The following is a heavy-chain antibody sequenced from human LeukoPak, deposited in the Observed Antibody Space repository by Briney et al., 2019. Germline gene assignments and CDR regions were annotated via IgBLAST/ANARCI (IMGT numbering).Heavy chain of an antibody. CDR1: GFTFSSFA. V-gene: IGHV3-23*01. D-gene: IGHD6-19*01. CDR3: AKDLSMAVTGSLFDY. J-gene: IGHJ4*02. CDR2: ISGSSTST. Sequence: GGSLRLSCAASGFTFSSFAMSWVRRAPGKGLERVSTISGSSTSTYYADSVQGRFIVSRDNSKNTLFLQMNSLRAEDTAVYYCAKDLSMAVTGSLFDYWGQGTLVTVSS.